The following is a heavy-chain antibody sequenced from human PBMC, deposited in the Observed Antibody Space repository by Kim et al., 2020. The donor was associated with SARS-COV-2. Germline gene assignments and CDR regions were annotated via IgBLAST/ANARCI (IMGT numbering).Heavy chain of an antibody. Sequence: TSYADSVKGRFTISRDNAKNTLYLQMNSLRAEDTAVYYCARDGPRDAFDIWGQGTMVTVSS. CDR2: T. CDR3: ARDGPRDAFDI. J-gene: IGHJ3*02. V-gene: IGHV3-74*01.